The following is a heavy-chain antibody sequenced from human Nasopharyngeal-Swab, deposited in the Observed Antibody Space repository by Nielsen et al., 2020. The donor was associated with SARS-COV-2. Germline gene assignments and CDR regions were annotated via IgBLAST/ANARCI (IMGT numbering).Heavy chain of an antibody. V-gene: IGHV3-48*03. CDR1: GFTFSSYE. J-gene: IGHJ4*02. D-gene: IGHD3-22*01. CDR2: ISSSGSTI. CDR3: ARETYYYDSSGPAFDY. Sequence: GESLKISCAASGFTFSSYEMNWVRQAPGEGLEWVSYISSSGSTIYYADSVKGRFTISRDNAKNSLYLQMNSLRAEDTAVYYCARETYYYDSSGPAFDYWGQGTLVTVSS.